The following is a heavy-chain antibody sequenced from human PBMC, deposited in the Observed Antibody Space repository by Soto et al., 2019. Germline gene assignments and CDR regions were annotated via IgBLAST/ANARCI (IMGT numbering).Heavy chain of an antibody. Sequence: EVQLVESGGGLVQPGGSLRLSCAASGITFSNYNMNWVRQAPGKGLEWVSYISSSSSSKYYADSVKGRFTISRDNGENSLYLQMNSLRDEDTAVYYCASRGSYRLDYWGQGTMVTVSS. J-gene: IGHJ4*02. CDR1: GITFSNYN. D-gene: IGHD1-26*01. CDR2: ISSSSSSK. V-gene: IGHV3-48*02. CDR3: ASRGSYRLDY.